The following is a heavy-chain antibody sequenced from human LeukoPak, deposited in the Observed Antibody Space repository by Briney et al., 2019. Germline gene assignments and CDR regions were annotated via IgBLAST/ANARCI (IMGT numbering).Heavy chain of an antibody. V-gene: IGHV3-11*04. D-gene: IGHD6-6*01. CDR2: ISNSGRTI. CDR3: ARVIATRPHYHYYMHV. CDR1: GFTFSDDY. Sequence: GGSLRLSCAASGFTFSDDYMSWIRQAPGKGLEWVSYISNSGRTIYYADSVKGRFTISRGNAENSLYLQMNSLRAEDTAVYYCARVIATRPHYHYYMHVWGKGTTVTVSS. J-gene: IGHJ6*03.